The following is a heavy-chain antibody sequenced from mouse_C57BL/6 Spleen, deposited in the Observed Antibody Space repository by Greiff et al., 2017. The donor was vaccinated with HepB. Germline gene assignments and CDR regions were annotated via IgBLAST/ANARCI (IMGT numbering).Heavy chain of an antibody. CDR1: GYAFSSYW. J-gene: IGHJ2*01. Sequence: VQLQQSGAELVKPGASVKISCKASGYAFSSYWMNWVKQRPGKGLEWIGQIYPGDGDTNYNGKFKGKATLTADKSSSTAYMQLSSLTSEDSAVYFCARSGPTCYFDYWGQGTTLTVSS. CDR2: IYPGDGDT. D-gene: IGHD1-1*01. V-gene: IGHV1-80*01. CDR3: ARSGPTCYFDY.